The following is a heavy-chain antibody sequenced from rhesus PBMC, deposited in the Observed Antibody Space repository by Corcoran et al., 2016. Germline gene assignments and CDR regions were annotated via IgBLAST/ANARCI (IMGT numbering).Heavy chain of an antibody. CDR3: AGYDRYYTVKFDY. J-gene: IGHJ4*01. V-gene: IGHV4S14*01. CDR2: IYGGGGRH. Sequence: QVQLQESGPGLVKPSETLSLTCAVSGYSISSGYYWGWIRQPPGKGLEWSGRIYGGGGRHNPHPAHKSQVTLAVDTSKNQFSLKLSSVTAADTAVYYCAGYDRYYTVKFDYWGQGVLVTVSS. D-gene: IGHD3-3*01. CDR1: GYSISSGYY.